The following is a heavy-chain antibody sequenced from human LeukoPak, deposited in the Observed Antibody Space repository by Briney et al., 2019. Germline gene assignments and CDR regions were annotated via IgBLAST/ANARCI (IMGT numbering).Heavy chain of an antibody. CDR1: GYTFTGYY. D-gene: IGHD3-9*01. J-gene: IGHJ6*02. Sequence: ASVKVSCKASGYTFTGYYIHWVRQAPGQGIEWMAWINPNNGGTNYAQNFQGRVTMTRDTSISTAYMELSRLSSDDTAVYYCALVYYDILTGNYYYYYYGMDVWGQGTTVTVSS. CDR2: INPNNGGT. V-gene: IGHV1-2*02. CDR3: ALVYYDILTGNYYYYYYGMDV.